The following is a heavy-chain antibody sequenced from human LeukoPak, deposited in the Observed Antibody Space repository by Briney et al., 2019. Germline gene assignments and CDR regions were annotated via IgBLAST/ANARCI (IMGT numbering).Heavy chain of an antibody. J-gene: IGHJ4*02. CDR3: AKPNLGLRYFDWLLHYFDY. CDR2: ISGSGGST. Sequence: GGSLRLSCAASGFTFDDYGMSWVRQAPGKGLEWVSAISGSGGSTYYADSVKGRFTISRDNSKNTLYLQMNSLRAEDTAVYYCAKPNLGLRYFDWLLHYFDYWGQGTLVTVSS. D-gene: IGHD3-9*01. CDR1: GFTFDDYG. V-gene: IGHV3-23*01.